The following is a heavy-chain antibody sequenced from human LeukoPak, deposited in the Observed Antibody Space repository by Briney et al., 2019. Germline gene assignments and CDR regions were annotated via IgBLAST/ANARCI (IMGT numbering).Heavy chain of an antibody. CDR2: ISGSGGRT. CDR3: AKDPYYDSSGLDY. Sequence: GGSLSLSCAASGLTFSNYAMSWVRQAPGKGLEWVSTISGSGGRTYYPDSVKGRFTISRDNSKNQLYLEMNSLRAEDTSVYYCAKDPYYDSSGLDYWAQGTLVTVSS. J-gene: IGHJ4*02. CDR1: GLTFSNYA. D-gene: IGHD3-22*01. V-gene: IGHV3-23*01.